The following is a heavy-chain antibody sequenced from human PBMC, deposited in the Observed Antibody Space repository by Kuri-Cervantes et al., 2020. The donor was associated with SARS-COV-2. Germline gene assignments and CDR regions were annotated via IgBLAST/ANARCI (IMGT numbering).Heavy chain of an antibody. Sequence: SETLSLTCAVYGGSFSGYYWSWNRQPPGKGLEWIGEITHSGSTNYNPSLKSRVTISVDTSKNQFSLKLSSVTAADTAVYYCARGRDKRYSSGSYYYYGMDVWGQGTTVTVSS. D-gene: IGHD6-19*01. CDR3: ARGRDKRYSSGSYYYYGMDV. V-gene: IGHV4-34*01. J-gene: IGHJ6*02. CDR2: ITHSGST. CDR1: GGSFSGYY.